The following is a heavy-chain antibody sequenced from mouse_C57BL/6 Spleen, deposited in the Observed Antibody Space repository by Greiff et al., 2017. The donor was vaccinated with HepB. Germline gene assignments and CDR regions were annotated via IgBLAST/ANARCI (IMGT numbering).Heavy chain of an antibody. CDR1: GFNIKDDY. V-gene: IGHV14-4*01. J-gene: IGHJ2*01. CDR3: TTWGFITTVVDY. Sequence: SGAELVRPGASVKLSCTASGFNIKDDYMHWVKQRPEQGLEWIGWIDPENGDTEYASKFQGKATITADTSSNTAYLQLSSLTSEDTAVYYCTTWGFITTVVDYWGQGTTLTVSS. CDR2: IDPENGDT. D-gene: IGHD1-1*01.